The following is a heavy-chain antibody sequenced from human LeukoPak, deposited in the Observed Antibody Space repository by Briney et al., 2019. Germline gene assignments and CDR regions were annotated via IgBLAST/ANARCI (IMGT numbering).Heavy chain of an antibody. CDR2: IYYSGST. CDR3: ARVDSGSSGYYFDY. V-gene: IGHV4-59*01. J-gene: IGHJ4*02. D-gene: IGHD3-22*01. CDR1: GGSISSYY. Sequence: SETLSLTCTVSGGSISSYYWSWIRQPPGKGLEWIGYIYYSGSTNYNPSLKSRVTISVDTSKNQFSLKLSSVTAADTAVYYCARVDSGSSGYYFDYWGQGTLVTVSS.